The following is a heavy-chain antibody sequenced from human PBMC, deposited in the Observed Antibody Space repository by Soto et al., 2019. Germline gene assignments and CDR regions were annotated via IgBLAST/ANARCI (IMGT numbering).Heavy chain of an antibody. Sequence: QVQLVESGGGVVQPGRSLRLSCAASGFTFSSYAMHWVRQAPGKGLEWVAVISSDGRDKHYVDSVKGRFTISRDNSKNTLYLQMNSLRAEDTAVFHCAKDKDLGAAGHCFHYWGQGTLVTVSS. J-gene: IGHJ4*02. CDR2: ISSDGRDK. CDR1: GFTFSSYA. V-gene: IGHV3-30*18. CDR3: AKDKDLGAAGHCFHY. D-gene: IGHD6-13*01.